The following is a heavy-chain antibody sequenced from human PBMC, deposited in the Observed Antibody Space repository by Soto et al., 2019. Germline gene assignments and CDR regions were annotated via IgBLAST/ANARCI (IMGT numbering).Heavy chain of an antibody. J-gene: IGHJ4*02. D-gene: IGHD3-3*01. CDR1: GFTFSSYA. CDR3: AKVTDGDNFNPRFDY. CDR2: ISGSGGST. V-gene: IGHV3-23*01. Sequence: GGSLRLSCAASGFTFSSYAMSWVRQAPGKGLEWVSAISGSGGSTYYADSVKGRFTISRDNSKNTLYLQMNSLRAEDTAVYYCAKVTDGDNFNPRFDYWGQVSLLTFSS.